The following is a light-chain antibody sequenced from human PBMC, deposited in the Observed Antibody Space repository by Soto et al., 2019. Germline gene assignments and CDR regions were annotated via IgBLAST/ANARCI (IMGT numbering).Light chain of an antibody. CDR3: QQYFGPPYT. CDR1: QSVLYSSNNKNY. J-gene: IGKJ2*01. Sequence: DIVLTQSPDSLAVSLGERATINCKSSQSVLYSSNNKNYLVWYQQKPGQPPKLLIYWASTRESGVPDRFSGSGSGTDFTLTISSLQTEDVAVYYCQQYFGPPYTFGQGTKLEIQ. CDR2: WAS. V-gene: IGKV4-1*01.